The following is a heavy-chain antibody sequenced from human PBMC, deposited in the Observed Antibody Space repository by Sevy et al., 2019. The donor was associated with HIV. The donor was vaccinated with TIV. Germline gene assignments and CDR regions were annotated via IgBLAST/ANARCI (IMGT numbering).Heavy chain of an antibody. J-gene: IGHJ4*02. V-gene: IGHV4-38-2*01. D-gene: IGHD2-2*01. CDR2: IYDSGRT. CDR3: ARLRDILVIPAGGYFDY. Sequence: SETLSLTCAVSGYSISSGYYWGWIRQSPGKGLEWIGSIYDSGRTFYNPSLESRVTMSVDTSKNQFSLKLNSMTAADTAVYYCARLRDILVIPAGGYFDYWGQGTLVTVSS. CDR1: GYSISSGYY.